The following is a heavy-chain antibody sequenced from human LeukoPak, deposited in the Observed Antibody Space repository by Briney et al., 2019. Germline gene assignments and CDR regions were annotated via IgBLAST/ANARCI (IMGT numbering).Heavy chain of an antibody. Sequence: PSETLSLTCTVSGGSISSGSYYWSWIRQPAGKGLEWIGRIYTSGSTNYNPSLKSRVTISVDTSKNQFSLKLSSVTAADTAVYYCARRRHYYDSSRLFWFDPWGQGTLVTVSS. CDR2: IYTSGST. J-gene: IGHJ5*02. D-gene: IGHD3-22*01. CDR1: GGSISSGSYY. CDR3: ARRRHYYDSSRLFWFDP. V-gene: IGHV4-61*02.